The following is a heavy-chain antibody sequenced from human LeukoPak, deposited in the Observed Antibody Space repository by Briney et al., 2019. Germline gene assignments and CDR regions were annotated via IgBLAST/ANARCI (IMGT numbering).Heavy chain of an antibody. CDR2: ISGSGGYT. V-gene: IGHV3-23*01. J-gene: IGHJ4*02. CDR1: GFTFSSYA. CDR3: AKEPIAVAGTFDY. Sequence: GGSLRLSCAASGFTFSSYAMSWVRQGPGRGLEWVSAISGSGGYTWYADSMKGRFTISRDNSKNTLYLQMSSLRAEDTAVYYCAKEPIAVAGTFDYWGQGTLVTVSS. D-gene: IGHD6-19*01.